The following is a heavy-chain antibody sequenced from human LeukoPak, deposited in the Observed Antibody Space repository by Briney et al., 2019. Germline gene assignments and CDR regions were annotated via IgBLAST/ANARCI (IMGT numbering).Heavy chain of an antibody. Sequence: GSLRLSCADSGFSFSRYWMSWVRQAPGKRLERVANIKEDGSEKYYVDSVKGRFTISRDNAKNSLYLQMNSLRAEDTAMYYCARDGPGGYLDYWGQGTLVTVSS. D-gene: IGHD3-16*01. CDR3: ARDGPGGYLDY. CDR1: GFSFSRYW. J-gene: IGHJ4*02. CDR2: IKEDGSEK. V-gene: IGHV3-7*01.